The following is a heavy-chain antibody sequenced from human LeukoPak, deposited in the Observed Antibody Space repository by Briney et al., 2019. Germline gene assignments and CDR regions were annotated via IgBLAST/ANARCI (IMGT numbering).Heavy chain of an antibody. V-gene: IGHV1-46*01. CDR2: INPSGGST. J-gene: IGHJ4*02. D-gene: IGHD7-27*01. CDR1: GYTFISYY. Sequence: ASVKVSCKASGYTFISYYMHWVRQAPGQGLEWMGIINPSGGSTSYAQKFQGRVTMTRDTSTNTAYMELSGLTSEDTAVYYCARNPPRTGDFNSWGQGALVTVSS. CDR3: ARNPPRTGDFNS.